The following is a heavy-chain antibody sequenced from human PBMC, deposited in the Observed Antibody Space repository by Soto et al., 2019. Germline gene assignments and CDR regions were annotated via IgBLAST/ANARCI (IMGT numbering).Heavy chain of an antibody. D-gene: IGHD3-3*01. CDR1: GFTFSSYG. CDR3: AKGNAIFGVALPMDV. J-gene: IGHJ6*02. V-gene: IGHV3-30*18. Sequence: QVQLVESGGGVVRPGRSLRLSCAASGFTFSSYGMHWVRQAPGKGPEWVAVISYDGSNKYYGGSVKGRFTVSRDNSKNTLYLQMNSLRVEDTAVYYCAKGNAIFGVALPMDVWGQGTTVTVSS. CDR2: ISYDGSNK.